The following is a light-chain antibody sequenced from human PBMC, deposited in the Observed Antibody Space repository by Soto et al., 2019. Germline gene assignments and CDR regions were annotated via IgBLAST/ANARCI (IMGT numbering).Light chain of an antibody. CDR3: QQSYSAPLT. CDR1: QSISSH. V-gene: IGKV1-39*01. J-gene: IGKJ4*01. Sequence: DIQMTQSPSSLSASVGDRVTITCRASQSISSHLNWYQHKPGKAPNLLIYAASSLQTGVRSRFSGSGSGTDFTLTISSLQPEDFATYYCQQSYSAPLTFGGGTKVEIK. CDR2: AAS.